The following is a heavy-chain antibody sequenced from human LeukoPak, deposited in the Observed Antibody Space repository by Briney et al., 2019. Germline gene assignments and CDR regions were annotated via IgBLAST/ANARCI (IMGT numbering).Heavy chain of an antibody. CDR2: IKEDGSEK. CDR3: ARDADTAMVTGGYFDY. Sequence: PGGSLRLSCTDSEFTFRNYWMSWVRHAPGKRLEWLANIKEDGSEKYYGDSVKGRFTISRDNAKNSLYLQMNSLRAEDTAVYYCARDADTAMVTGGYFDYWGQGTLVTVSS. J-gene: IGHJ4*02. CDR1: EFTFRNYW. D-gene: IGHD5-18*01. V-gene: IGHV3-7*01.